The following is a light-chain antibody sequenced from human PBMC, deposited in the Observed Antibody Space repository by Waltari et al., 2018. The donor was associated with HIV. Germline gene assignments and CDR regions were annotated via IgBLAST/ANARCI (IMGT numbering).Light chain of an antibody. CDR3: QQYKSYPWT. CDR2: KAS. CDR1: QSIKSW. Sequence: DIQMTQSPSTLSAFVGDRVTITCRASQSIKSWLAWFQQKPGKAPKLLIYKASSLESGVPSRFSGSGSGTEFTLTISSLQPDDFATYYCQQYKSYPWTFGQGTKVEIK. J-gene: IGKJ1*01. V-gene: IGKV1-5*03.